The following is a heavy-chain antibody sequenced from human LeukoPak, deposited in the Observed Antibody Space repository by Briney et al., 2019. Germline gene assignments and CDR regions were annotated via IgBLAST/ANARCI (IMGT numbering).Heavy chain of an antibody. D-gene: IGHD6-19*01. CDR2: ISAYNGNT. CDR1: GYTFTSYA. J-gene: IGHJ4*02. V-gene: IGHV1-18*01. Sequence: ASVKVSCKASGYTFTSYAISWVRQAPGQGLEWMGWISAYNGNTNYARKLQGRVTMTTDTSTSTAYMELRSLRSDDTAVYYCARDLRIAVAGPFDYWGQGTLVTVSS. CDR3: ARDLRIAVAGPFDY.